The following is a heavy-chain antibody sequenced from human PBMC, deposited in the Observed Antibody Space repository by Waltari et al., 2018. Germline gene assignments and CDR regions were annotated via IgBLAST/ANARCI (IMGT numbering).Heavy chain of an antibody. CDR1: GLTFSSYG. Sequence: QVQLVESGGGVVQPGRSLRLSCAASGLTFSSYGIHWVRRAPGKGLGWVAVIWYNGNNKYYADSVKGRFTISRDNSKNTLFLQMNSLRAEDTAVYYCARSHYEILTGCDYWGQGTLVTVSS. CDR2: IWYNGNNK. V-gene: IGHV3-33*01. J-gene: IGHJ4*02. D-gene: IGHD3-9*01. CDR3: ARSHYEILTGCDY.